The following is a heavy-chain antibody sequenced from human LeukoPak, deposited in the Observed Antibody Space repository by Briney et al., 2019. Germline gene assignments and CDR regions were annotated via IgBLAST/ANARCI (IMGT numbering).Heavy chain of an antibody. V-gene: IGHV4-39*01. Sequence: PSVTLSLTCTVSGGSISSSSYYWGWIRQPPGKGLEWIGSIYYSGSTYYNPSLKSRVTISVDTSKNQFSLKLSSVTAADTAVYYCARLGYSGYDYYFDYWGQGTLVTVSS. D-gene: IGHD5-12*01. CDR2: IYYSGST. J-gene: IGHJ4*02. CDR1: GGSISSSSYY. CDR3: ARLGYSGYDYYFDY.